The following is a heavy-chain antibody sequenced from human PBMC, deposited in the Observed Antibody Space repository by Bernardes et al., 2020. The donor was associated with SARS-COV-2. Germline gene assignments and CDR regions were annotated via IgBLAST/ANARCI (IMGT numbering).Heavy chain of an antibody. D-gene: IGHD3-10*01. CDR1: GGSISSYY. V-gene: IGHV4-4*07. J-gene: IGHJ5*02. Sequence: SETLSLTCTVSGGSISSYYWSWIRQPAGKGLEWIGRIYTSGSTNYNPSLKSRVTMSVDTSKNQFSLKLSSVTAADTAVYYCARDVLLWFGELSNIDWFDPCGQGTLVTVSS. CDR3: ARDVLLWFGELSNIDWFDP. CDR2: IYTSGST.